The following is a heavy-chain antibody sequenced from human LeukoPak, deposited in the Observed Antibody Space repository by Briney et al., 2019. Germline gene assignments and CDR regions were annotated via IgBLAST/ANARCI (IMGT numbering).Heavy chain of an antibody. CDR3: ARRIVTYYYDSSGSLDAFDI. D-gene: IGHD3-22*01. J-gene: IGHJ3*02. V-gene: IGHV3-74*01. CDR1: GFTFSSYW. CDR2: INSDGSNT. Sequence: GGSLRLSCAASGFTFSSYWMHWVRQAPGEGLVWVSRINSDGSNTNYADSVKGRFTISRDNAKNTLYLQMDSLRAEDTAVYYCARRIVTYYYDSSGSLDAFDIWGQGTMVTVSS.